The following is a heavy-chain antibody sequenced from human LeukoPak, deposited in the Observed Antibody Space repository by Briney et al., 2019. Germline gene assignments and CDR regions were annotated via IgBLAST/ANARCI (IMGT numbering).Heavy chain of an antibody. CDR3: ARSLRNAFDI. CDR2: IRSSSSTI. D-gene: IGHD3-3*01. CDR1: GFTFSSYS. J-gene: IGHJ3*02. V-gene: IGHV3-48*01. Sequence: GGSLRLSCAASGFTFSSYSMNWVRQAPGKGLEWVSYIRSSSSTIHCADSVKGRFTISTDNANNSLYLQMNSLRAEDTAVYYCARSLRNAFDIWGQGTMVTVSS.